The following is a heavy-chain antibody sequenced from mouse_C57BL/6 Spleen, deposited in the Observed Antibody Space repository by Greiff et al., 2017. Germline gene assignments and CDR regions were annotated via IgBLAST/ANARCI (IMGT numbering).Heavy chain of an antibody. CDR2: IRLKSDNYAT. V-gene: IGHV6-3*01. J-gene: IGHJ3*01. Sequence: DVQLVESGGGLVQPGGSMKLSCVASGFTFSNYWMNWVRQSPEKGLEWVAQIRLKSDNYATHYAESVKGRFTISRDDSKSSVYLQMNNLRAEDTGIYYCTEGYAWFAYWGQGTLVTVSA. D-gene: IGHD2-2*01. CDR1: GFTFSNYW. CDR3: TEGYAWFAY.